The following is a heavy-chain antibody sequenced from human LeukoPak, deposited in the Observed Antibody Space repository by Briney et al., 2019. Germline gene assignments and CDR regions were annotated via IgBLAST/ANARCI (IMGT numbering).Heavy chain of an antibody. D-gene: IGHD6-13*01. CDR3: ARDRLAASWYAFDY. V-gene: IGHV1-46*01. J-gene: IGHJ4*02. CDR2: INPGGGGT. Sequence: GASVKVSCKASGYTFTSNYMHWVRQAPGQGLERMGIINPGGGGTSYAQKFQGRVTMTRDTSTSTLYMELSSLTSEDTAVYYCARDRLAASWYAFDYWGQGTLVTVSS. CDR1: GYTFTSNY.